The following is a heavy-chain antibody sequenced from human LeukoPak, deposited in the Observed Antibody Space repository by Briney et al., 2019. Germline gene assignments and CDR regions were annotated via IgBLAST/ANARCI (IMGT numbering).Heavy chain of an antibody. CDR3: ARHQGGTYYYDAFDI. CDR2: INHIGST. Sequence: SETLSLTCGVVGGSFSGYYWTWIRQPPGKGLEWIGEINHIGSTNYNPSLKSRVTISVDTSKNQFSLNLSSVTAADTAVYYCARHQGGTYYYDAFDIWGQGTMVTVSS. D-gene: IGHD1-26*01. J-gene: IGHJ3*02. V-gene: IGHV4-34*01. CDR1: GGSFSGYY.